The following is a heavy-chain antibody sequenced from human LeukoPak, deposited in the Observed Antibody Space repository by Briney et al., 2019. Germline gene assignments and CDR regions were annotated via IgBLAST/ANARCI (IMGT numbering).Heavy chain of an antibody. V-gene: IGHV7-4-1*02. CDR1: GYTFTSYT. Sequence: GASVKVSCKASGYTFTSYTMNWVRQAPGQGLEWMGWINTNTGDPTYAQGFTGRFVFSLDTSVSTAYLLISSLKAEDTAVYYCARAYQPLGGLPLPDYWGQGTLVTVSS. CDR2: INTNTGDP. CDR3: ARAYQPLGGLPLPDY. D-gene: IGHD3-16*02. J-gene: IGHJ4*02.